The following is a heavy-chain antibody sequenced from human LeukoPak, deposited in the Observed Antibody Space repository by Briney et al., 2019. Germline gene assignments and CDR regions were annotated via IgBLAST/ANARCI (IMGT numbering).Heavy chain of an antibody. CDR2: IYWDDDK. CDR3: AHRPTGDGEFDY. CDR1: GFSLSTSGLG. D-gene: IGHD7-27*01. Sequence: SGPTLLNPTRTLTLTCTFSGFSLSTSGLGVGWIRQPPVKALEWLALIYWDDDKRYSPSLMSRLTITKDTSKNQVVLTMTNMDPVDTATYYCAHRPTGDGEFDYWGQGILVTVSS. J-gene: IGHJ4*02. V-gene: IGHV2-5*02.